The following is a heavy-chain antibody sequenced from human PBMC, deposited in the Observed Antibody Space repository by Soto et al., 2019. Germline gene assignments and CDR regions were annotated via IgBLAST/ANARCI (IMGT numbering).Heavy chain of an antibody. CDR2: IYWDDDK. CDR3: AHAAPQGDYWFDP. Sequence: ITLKESGPTLAKPTQTLTLTCTFSGFSLSTSGVGLGWIRQPPGKALQWLALIYWDDDKRYSPSLKSRLTITHNTSNNQLVLTMTSICPVDTATYYCAHAAPQGDYWFDPWGQGTLVTVCS. V-gene: IGHV2-5*02. J-gene: IGHJ5*02. CDR1: GFSLSTSGVG. D-gene: IGHD2-15*01.